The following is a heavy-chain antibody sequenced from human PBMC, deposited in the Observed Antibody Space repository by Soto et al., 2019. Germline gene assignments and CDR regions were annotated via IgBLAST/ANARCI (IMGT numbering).Heavy chain of an antibody. V-gene: IGHV4-39*01. J-gene: IGHJ5*02. CDR3: ARVPSVLRYFDWLPRPGWFDP. CDR1: GGSISSSSYY. D-gene: IGHD3-9*01. CDR2: IYYSGST. Sequence: PSETLSLTCTVSGGSISSSSYYWGWIRQPPGKGLEWIGSIYYSGSTYYNPSLKSRVTISVDTSKNQFSLKLSSVTAADTAVYYCARVPSVLRYFDWLPRPGWFDPWGQGTLVTVSS.